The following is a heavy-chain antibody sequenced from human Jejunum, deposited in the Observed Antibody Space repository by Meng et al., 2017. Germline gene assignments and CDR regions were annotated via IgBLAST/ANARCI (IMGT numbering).Heavy chain of an antibody. CDR3: ASGLQYTGSPYY. CDR2: IWYDGSII. D-gene: IGHD1-26*01. CDR1: GFSFSTYG. Sequence: GESLKISCAASGFSFSTYGIHWVRQAPGKGLEWVAIIWYDGSIIEYADSVKGRFTISRDDTRNSLSLQMESLRDDDTAIYYCASGLQYTGSPYYWGQGTLVTVSS. J-gene: IGHJ4*02. V-gene: IGHV3-33*03.